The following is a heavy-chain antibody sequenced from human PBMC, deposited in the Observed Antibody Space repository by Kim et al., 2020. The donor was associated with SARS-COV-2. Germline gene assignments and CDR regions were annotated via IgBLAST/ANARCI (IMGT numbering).Heavy chain of an antibody. V-gene: IGHV1-3*01. CDR1: GYTFTHYD. CDR3: ARGLSTGLYYFYHGTDV. D-gene: IGHD2-15*01. Sequence: ASVKVSCKASGYTFTHYDIHWVRQAPGQSPEWMGWINAGSGDTKYSQRFQARVTITRDTSASTAYMELSSLRSEDTAVYYCARGLSTGLYYFYHGTDVWGQGTTVSVSS. J-gene: IGHJ6*02. CDR2: INAGSGDT.